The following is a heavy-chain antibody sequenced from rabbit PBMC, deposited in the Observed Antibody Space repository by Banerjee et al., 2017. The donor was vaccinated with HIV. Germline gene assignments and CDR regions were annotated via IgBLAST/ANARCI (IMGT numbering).Heavy chain of an antibody. CDR3: ARDPGYNDNGFGTGANL. J-gene: IGHJ4*01. D-gene: IGHD2-1*01. CDR1: GFTISSSYW. V-gene: IGHV1S45*01. Sequence: QEQLEESGGDLVKPEGSLTLTCTASGFTISSSYWICWVRQAPGKGLEWIGCIPTDSGRTYYASWVNGRFTISKPSSTTVTLHMTSLTAADTATYFCARDPGYNDNGFGTGANLWGQGTLVTVS. CDR2: IPTDSGRT.